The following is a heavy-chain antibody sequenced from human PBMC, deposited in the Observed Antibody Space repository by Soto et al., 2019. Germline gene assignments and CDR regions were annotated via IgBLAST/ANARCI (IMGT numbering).Heavy chain of an antibody. CDR2: ISYDGSNK. CDR1: GFTFSSYA. D-gene: IGHD3-10*01. V-gene: IGHV3-30-3*01. CDR3: ARAAGFGELPHDY. Sequence: QVQLVESGGGVVQPGRSLRLSCAASGFTFSSYAMHWVRQAPGKGLEWVAVISYDGSNKYYADSVKGRFTISRDNSKNTRYLQMNSLRAEDTAVFYCARAAGFGELPHDYWGQGTLVTVSS. J-gene: IGHJ4*02.